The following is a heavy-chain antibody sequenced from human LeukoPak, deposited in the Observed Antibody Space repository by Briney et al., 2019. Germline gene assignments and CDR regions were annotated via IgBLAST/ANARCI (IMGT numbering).Heavy chain of an antibody. Sequence: SETLSLTCTVSGGSISSSSYYWGWIRQPPGKGLEWIGSIYYSGSTYYNPSLKSRVTISVDTSKNQFSLKLSSVTAADTAVYYCAREIIWFGELLPYGMDVWGQGTTVTVSS. CDR2: IYYSGST. CDR1: GGSISSSSYY. D-gene: IGHD3-10*01. CDR3: AREIIWFGELLPYGMDV. V-gene: IGHV4-39*07. J-gene: IGHJ6*02.